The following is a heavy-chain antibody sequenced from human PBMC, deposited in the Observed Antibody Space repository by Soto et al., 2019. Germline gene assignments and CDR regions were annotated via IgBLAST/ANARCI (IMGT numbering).Heavy chain of an antibody. J-gene: IGHJ4*02. D-gene: IGHD6-19*01. CDR1: DDSISSGSY. CDR2: IFHSGSV. Sequence: SETLSLTCAVSDDSISSGSYWGWIRQPPGKGLEWIGSIFHSGSVFYNPSLKSRVTMSVDTSKNQFSLKLSSVTAADTAVYYCARDSGSGMDYFDYWGQGTLVTVSS. V-gene: IGHV4-38-2*02. CDR3: ARDSGSGMDYFDY.